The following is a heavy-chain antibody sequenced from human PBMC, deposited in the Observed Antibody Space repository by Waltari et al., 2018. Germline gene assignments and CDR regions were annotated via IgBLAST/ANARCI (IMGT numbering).Heavy chain of an antibody. J-gene: IGHJ5*02. Sequence: QVQLQESGPGLVKPSETLSLTCAVSGYSISSGYYWGWIRQPPGKGLEWIGSIYPSGSTYYNPPLKSRVTISVDTSKNQFSLKRSSVTAADTAVYYCARQGGRTAARQYNWFDPWGQGTLVTVSS. CDR3: ARQGGRTAARQYNWFDP. V-gene: IGHV4-38-2*01. D-gene: IGHD6-6*01. CDR2: IYPSGST. CDR1: GYSISSGYY.